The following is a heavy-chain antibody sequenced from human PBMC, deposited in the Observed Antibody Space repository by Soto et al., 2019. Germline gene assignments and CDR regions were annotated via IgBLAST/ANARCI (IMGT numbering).Heavy chain of an antibody. CDR1: GGSISSGDYY. Sequence: SETLSLTCTVSGGSISSGDYYWSWIRQPPGKGLEWIGYIYYSGSTYYNPSLKSRVTISVDTSKNQFSLKLSSVTAADTAVYYCAREADCISTSCLDYWGQGTLVTVSS. J-gene: IGHJ4*02. CDR2: IYYSGST. V-gene: IGHV4-30-4*01. D-gene: IGHD2-2*01. CDR3: AREADCISTSCLDY.